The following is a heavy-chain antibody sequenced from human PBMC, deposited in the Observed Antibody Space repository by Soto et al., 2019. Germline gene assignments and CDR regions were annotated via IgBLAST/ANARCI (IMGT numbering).Heavy chain of an antibody. J-gene: IGHJ4*02. CDR1: GYTFTSYG. V-gene: IGHV1-18*01. Sequence: VASVKVSCKASGYTFTSYGISWVRQAPGQGLEWMGWISAYNGNTNYAQKLQGRVTMTTDTSTSTAYMELGSLRSDDTAVYYCARNPDPHYSGYDFALYFDYWGQGTLVTVSS. CDR3: ARNPDPHYSGYDFALYFDY. CDR2: ISAYNGNT. D-gene: IGHD5-12*01.